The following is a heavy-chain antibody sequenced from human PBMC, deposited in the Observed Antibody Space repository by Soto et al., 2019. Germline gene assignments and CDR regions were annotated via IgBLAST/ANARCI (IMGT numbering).Heavy chain of an antibody. Sequence: QVQLVQSGGEVKKPGASVEVSCRTSGYMFTTYGMSWVRQAPGQGLEWMAWISAYNGNKKYAQKFQGRVTMTTDTSTGTVSMELRNLTSDETGTYFCARTGGGMAARPLEYWGQGTMVTVSS. V-gene: IGHV1-18*04. D-gene: IGHD6-6*01. CDR3: ARTGGGMAARPLEY. CDR2: ISAYNGNK. J-gene: IGHJ4*02. CDR1: GYMFTTYG.